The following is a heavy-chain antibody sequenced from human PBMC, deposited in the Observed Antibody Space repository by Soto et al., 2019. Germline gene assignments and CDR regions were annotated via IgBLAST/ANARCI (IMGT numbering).Heavy chain of an antibody. D-gene: IGHD3-16*02. J-gene: IGHJ5*02. V-gene: IGHV3-33*05. CDR2: IQSDGSKK. CDR1: GFIFSTYV. CDR3: GRDRQGGVIYFDP. Sequence: PGGSLRLSCVTSGFIFSTYVMQWVRQAPGKGLEWVAAIQSDGSKKYYAESVKGRFTISRDDSENTLYLQVNSLRADDTAQYFCGRDRQGGVIYFDPWDQGSL.